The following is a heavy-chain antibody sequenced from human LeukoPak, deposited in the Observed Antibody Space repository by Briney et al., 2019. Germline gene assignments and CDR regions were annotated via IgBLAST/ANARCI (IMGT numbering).Heavy chain of an antibody. D-gene: IGHD3-3*01. J-gene: IGHJ3*02. CDR2: ISSSSSYI. V-gene: IGHV3-21*01. CDR3: ANFRFLELGDAFDI. CDR1: GFTFSSYS. Sequence: GGSLRLSCAASGFTFSSYSMNWVRQAPGKGLEWVSSISSSSSYIYYADSVKGRFTISRDNAKNSLYLQMNSLRAEDTAVYYCANFRFLELGDAFDIWGQGTMVTVSS.